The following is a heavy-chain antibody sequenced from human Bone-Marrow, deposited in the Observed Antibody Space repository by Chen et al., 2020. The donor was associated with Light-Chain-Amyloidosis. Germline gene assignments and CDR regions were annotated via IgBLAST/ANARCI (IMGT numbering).Heavy chain of an antibody. J-gene: IGHJ6*02. D-gene: IGHD3-3*01. CDR1: GYTFTGNS. Sequence: AAVKVSCKAYGYTFTGNSIHWVRQSPGQGLGWMGWINPDRGATNYAQKFQGRVSLTRDTSVNTGYMELSRLRFXXXXXXXXXTAXXXXDFWGGSTSLYGMDVWGQGTTVTVSS. CDR3: XTAXXXXDFWGGSTSLYGMDV. V-gene: IGHV1-2*02. CDR2: INPDRGAT.